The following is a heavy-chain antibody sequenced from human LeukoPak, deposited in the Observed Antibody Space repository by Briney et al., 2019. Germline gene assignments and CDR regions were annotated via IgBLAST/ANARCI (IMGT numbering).Heavy chain of an antibody. V-gene: IGHV4-34*01. J-gene: IGHJ4*02. D-gene: IGHD3-10*01. Sequence: PSETLSLTCAVYGGPFSGYYWSWIRQPPGKGLEWIGEINHGGSTNYNPSLKSRVTISVDTSKNQFSLKLSSVTAADTAVYYCARSGGDYWGQGTLVTVSS. CDR1: GGPFSGYY. CDR2: INHGGST. CDR3: ARSGGDY.